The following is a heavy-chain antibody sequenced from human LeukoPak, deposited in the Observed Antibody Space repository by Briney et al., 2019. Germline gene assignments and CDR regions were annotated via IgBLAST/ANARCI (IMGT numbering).Heavy chain of an antibody. CDR2: IRYDGGNK. D-gene: IGHD6-19*01. CDR3: AKDTKAVVATANWFDR. J-gene: IGHJ5*02. CDR1: GFTFSSYG. Sequence: GGSLRLSCAASGFTFSSYGMHWVRQAPGKGLEWVAFIRYDGGNKYYADSVKGRFTISRDNSKNTLYLQMNSLRAEDTAVYYCAKDTKAVVATANWFDRWGQGTLVTVSS. V-gene: IGHV3-30*02.